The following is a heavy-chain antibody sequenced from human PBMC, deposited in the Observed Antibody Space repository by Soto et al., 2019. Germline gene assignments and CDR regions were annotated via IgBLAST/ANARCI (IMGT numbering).Heavy chain of an antibody. CDR2: LYYSGTT. J-gene: IGHJ3*02. CDR3: ARAPYRCANSRGALDM. D-gene: IGHD7-27*01. Sequence: QVQLQESGPGLVKPSQTLSLTCTVSGDPISSGDYYWSWIRQPPGKGLEWIGYLYYSGTTYYNPSLKCRVTMSGDTLTNQFSLKLSSVTAADTAVYYCARAPYRCANSRGALDMWGQGTMVTVSS. V-gene: IGHV4-30-4*01. CDR1: GDPISSGDYY.